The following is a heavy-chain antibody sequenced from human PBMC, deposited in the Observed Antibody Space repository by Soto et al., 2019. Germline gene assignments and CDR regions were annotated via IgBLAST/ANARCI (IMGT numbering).Heavy chain of an antibody. CDR3: ARDGDSKTFDY. J-gene: IGHJ4*02. Sequence: PSETLSLTCTVSGGSISSYYWSWIRQPPGKGLEWIGYIYYSGSTNYNPSLKSRVTISVDTSKNQFSLKLSSVTAADTAVYYCARDGDSKTFDYWGQGTLVTVSS. V-gene: IGHV4-59*01. CDR2: IYYSGST. D-gene: IGHD4-17*01. CDR1: GGSISSYY.